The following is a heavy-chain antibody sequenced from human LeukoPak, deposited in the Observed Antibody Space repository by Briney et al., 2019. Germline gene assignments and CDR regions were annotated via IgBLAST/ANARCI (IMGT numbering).Heavy chain of an antibody. V-gene: IGHV3-23*01. CDR3: AKGARLRLGEDFDY. D-gene: IGHD3-16*01. J-gene: IGHJ4*02. CDR2: ISGSGATT. Sequence: PGGSLRLSCAASGFIFTSSAMSWVRHTPGKGLEWVSGISGSGATTYYADSVKGRLTISRDNSENTVYLQMNSLRAEDTAVYYCAKGARLRLGEDFDYWGQGTLVTVSS. CDR1: GFIFTSSA.